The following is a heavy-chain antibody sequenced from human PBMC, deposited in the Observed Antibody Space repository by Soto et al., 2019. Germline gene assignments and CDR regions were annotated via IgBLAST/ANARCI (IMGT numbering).Heavy chain of an antibody. Sequence: QVQLVEYGGGVVQPGRSLRLSCAASGFTFSSYGMHWVRQAPGKGLEWVAVIWYDGSNKYYADSVKGRFTISRDNSKNTLYLQMNSLRAEDTAVYYCAREIPIYGMDVWGQGTTVTVSS. D-gene: IGHD2-21*01. CDR2: IWYDGSNK. V-gene: IGHV3-33*01. CDR1: GFTFSSYG. CDR3: AREIPIYGMDV. J-gene: IGHJ6*02.